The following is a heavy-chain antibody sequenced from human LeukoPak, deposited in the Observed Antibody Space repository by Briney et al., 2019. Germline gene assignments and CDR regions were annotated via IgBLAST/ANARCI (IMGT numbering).Heavy chain of an antibody. CDR1: GYTFTTYA. V-gene: IGHV7-4-1*02. J-gene: IGHJ4*02. CDR2: TNTNTGNP. D-gene: IGHD5-18*01. CDR3: GRDPKLGIRGYTYGYIDF. Sequence: ASVKVSCKTSGYTFTTYAISWVRQAPGQGLEWMGWTNTNTGNPTYAQGFFTGRYVFSLDTSVNTAYLQITGLKADDTAVYYCGRDPKLGIRGYTYGYIDFWGQGTLVTVAS.